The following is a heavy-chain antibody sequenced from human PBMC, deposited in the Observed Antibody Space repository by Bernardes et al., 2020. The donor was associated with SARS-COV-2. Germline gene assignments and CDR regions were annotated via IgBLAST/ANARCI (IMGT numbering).Heavy chain of an antibody. Sequence: GGSLRLSCAASGFTFDDYGLSWVRQAPGKGLEWVSGINWRGDTTGYADSVKGRFTISRDNAKNSLYLQMNSLRAEDTALYHCASNLYSSLSALPRYWGQGTTVTVYS. CDR3: ASNLYSSLSALPRY. CDR1: GFTFDDYG. V-gene: IGHV3-20*01. J-gene: IGHJ6*02. D-gene: IGHD6-6*01. CDR2: INWRGDTT.